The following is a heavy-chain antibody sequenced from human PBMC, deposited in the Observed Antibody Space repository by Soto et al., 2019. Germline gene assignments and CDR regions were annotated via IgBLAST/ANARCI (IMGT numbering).Heavy chain of an antibody. J-gene: IGHJ6*02. V-gene: IGHV1-69*13. D-gene: IGHD3-22*01. CDR2: IIPIFGTA. CDR3: ARLGPTYYYDSIGFPGSHYYGMDV. CDR1: GGTFSSYA. Sequence: GASVKVSCKASGGTFSSYAISWVRQAPGQGLEWMGGIIPIFGTANYAQKFQGRVTITADESTSTAYMELSSLRSEDTAVYYCARLGPTYYYDSIGFPGSHYYGMDVWGQGTTVTVSS.